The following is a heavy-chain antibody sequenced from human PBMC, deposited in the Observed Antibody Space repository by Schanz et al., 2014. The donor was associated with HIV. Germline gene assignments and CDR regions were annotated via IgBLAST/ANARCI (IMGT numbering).Heavy chain of an antibody. J-gene: IGHJ4*02. Sequence: QVHLVQSGAEVKKPGASVKVSCKASGYTFTDYYMHWVRQAPGQGLEWMGWINPNSGGTHYAQNFQGRVTMTRDTSISTAYMELSRLRSDDTAVYFCARDSPYSYGLGPLDYWGQGTLVSVSS. CDR2: INPNSGGT. CDR1: GYTFTDYY. CDR3: ARDSPYSYGLGPLDY. V-gene: IGHV1-2*02. D-gene: IGHD5-18*01.